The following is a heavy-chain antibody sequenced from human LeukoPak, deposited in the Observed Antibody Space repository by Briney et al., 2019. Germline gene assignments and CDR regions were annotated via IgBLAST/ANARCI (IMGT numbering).Heavy chain of an antibody. D-gene: IGHD2-21*02. CDR3: AKDLVVVTYYFDY. J-gene: IGHJ4*02. Sequence: GGSLRLSCAASGFTFSSYAMSWVRQAPGKGLEWVSAISGSGGSTYYADSVKGRFTISRDNSKNTLYLQMDSLRAEDTAVYYCAKDLVVVTYYFDYWGQGTLVTVSS. V-gene: IGHV3-23*01. CDR2: ISGSGGST. CDR1: GFTFSSYA.